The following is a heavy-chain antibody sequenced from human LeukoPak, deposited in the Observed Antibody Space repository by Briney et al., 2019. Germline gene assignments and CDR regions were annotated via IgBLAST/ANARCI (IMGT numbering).Heavy chain of an antibody. Sequence: GGSLRLSCAASGFTFSSYAMSWVRQAPGKGLEWVSAISGSGGSTYYADSVKGRFTISRDNSKNTLYLQMNSLRAEDTAVYYCAKEPSYDSSGYPIDYWGQGTLVTVPS. CDR1: GFTFSSYA. CDR2: ISGSGGST. J-gene: IGHJ4*02. CDR3: AKEPSYDSSGYPIDY. D-gene: IGHD3-22*01. V-gene: IGHV3-23*01.